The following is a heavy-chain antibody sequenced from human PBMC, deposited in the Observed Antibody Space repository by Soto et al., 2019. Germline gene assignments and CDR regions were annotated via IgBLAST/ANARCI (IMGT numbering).Heavy chain of an antibody. CDR3: AKLPPFDWYFDL. J-gene: IGHJ2*01. Sequence: QVQLVESGGGLVKPGGSLRLSCAASGFTFSDYYMSWIRQAPGKGLEWVSYISSRSSYRNYADSVKGRFTISRDDAQNSLYLQMNSLRAEDTAVYYCAKLPPFDWYFDLWGRGTRVTVSS. D-gene: IGHD1-7*01. CDR1: GFTFSDYY. V-gene: IGHV3-11*06. CDR2: ISSRSSYR.